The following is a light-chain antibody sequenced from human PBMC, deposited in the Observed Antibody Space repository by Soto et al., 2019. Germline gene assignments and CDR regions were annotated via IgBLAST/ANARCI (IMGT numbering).Light chain of an antibody. CDR1: STDVGGYNF. V-gene: IGLV2-8*01. CDR3: SSFAGTNVVL. Sequence: QSALTQPPSASGSLGQSVTISCTGTSTDVGGYNFVSWYRQHPGKAPKLIIYEVTQRPSGVPDRFSGSKSGNTASLAVSGLQGEDEADYYCSSFAGTNVVLFGGGTKLTVL. CDR2: EVT. J-gene: IGLJ2*01.